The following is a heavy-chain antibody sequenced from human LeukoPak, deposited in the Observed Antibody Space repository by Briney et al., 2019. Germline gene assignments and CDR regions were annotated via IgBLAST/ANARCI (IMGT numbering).Heavy chain of an antibody. Sequence: GRSLRLSCAASGFTFDDYAMHWVRQGPGKGLEWVSGISWNSGSIGYADSVEGRFTISRDNAKNSLNLQMNSLRAEDTALYYCAKDRQRTTTAGNFDYWGQGTLVTVSS. D-gene: IGHD1-1*01. J-gene: IGHJ4*02. V-gene: IGHV3-9*01. CDR3: AKDRQRTTTAGNFDY. CDR1: GFTFDDYA. CDR2: ISWNSGSI.